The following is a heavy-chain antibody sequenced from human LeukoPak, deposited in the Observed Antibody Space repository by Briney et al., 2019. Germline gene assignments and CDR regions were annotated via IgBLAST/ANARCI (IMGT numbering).Heavy chain of an antibody. Sequence: APVKVSCKASGYTFTGYYIHWVRQAPGQGLEWMGWINPNSGGTNYAQKFQGRVTMTRDTSISTAYMELSRLRSDDTAVYYCARVAYSSSAVHWFDPWGQGTLVTVFS. CDR2: INPNSGGT. D-gene: IGHD6-6*01. V-gene: IGHV1-2*02. J-gene: IGHJ5*02. CDR3: ARVAYSSSAVHWFDP. CDR1: GYTFTGYY.